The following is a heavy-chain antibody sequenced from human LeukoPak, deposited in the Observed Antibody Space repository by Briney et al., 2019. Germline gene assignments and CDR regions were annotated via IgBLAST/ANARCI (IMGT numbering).Heavy chain of an antibody. CDR1: GGSISSYY. CDR3: ARDPTYGMDV. CDR2: IYYSGST. J-gene: IGHJ6*02. V-gene: IGHV4-59*12. Sequence: SETLSLTCTVSGGSISSYYWSWIRQPPGKGLEWIGYIYYSGSTNYNPSLKSRVTISVDTSKNQFSLKLSSVTAADTAVYYCARDPTYGMDVWGQGTTVTVSS.